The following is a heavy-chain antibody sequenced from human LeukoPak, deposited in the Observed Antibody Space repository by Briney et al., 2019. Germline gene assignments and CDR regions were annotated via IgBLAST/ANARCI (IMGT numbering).Heavy chain of an antibody. J-gene: IGHJ4*02. V-gene: IGHV1-69*05. CDR2: IIPIFGTA. D-gene: IGHD3-22*01. Sequence: SVKVSCKASGGTFNSYAISWVRQAPGQGLEWMGGIIPIFGTANYAQKFQGRVTITTDESTSTAYMELSSLRSEDTAVYYCARYYYDSSGYQGFFDYWGQGTLVTVSS. CDR3: ARYYYDSSGYQGFFDY. CDR1: GGTFNSYA.